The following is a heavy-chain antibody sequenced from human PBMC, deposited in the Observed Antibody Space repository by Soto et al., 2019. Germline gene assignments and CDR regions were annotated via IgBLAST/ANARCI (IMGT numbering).Heavy chain of an antibody. Sequence: GGSLRLSCAASGFTFSSYAMHWVRQAPGKGLEWASAIGTAGDTYYPGSVKGRFTISRENAKNSLYLQMNSLRAGDTAVYYCARSPPGGYHYYYGMDVWGQGTTVTVSS. CDR1: GFTFSSYA. CDR3: ARSPPGGYHYYYGMDV. J-gene: IGHJ6*02. CDR2: IGTAGDT. D-gene: IGHD3-22*01. V-gene: IGHV3-13*04.